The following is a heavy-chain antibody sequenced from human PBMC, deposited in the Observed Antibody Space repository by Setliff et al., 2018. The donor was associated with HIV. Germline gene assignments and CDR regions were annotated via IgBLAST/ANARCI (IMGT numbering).Heavy chain of an antibody. J-gene: IGHJ4*02. CDR1: GYTFTNYY. CDR2: INPSGGST. CDR3: ARDPNGGSARFDD. Sequence: ASVKVSCKASGYTFTNYYIHWVRQAPGQGLEWMGIINPSGGSTTYAQKFQGRVNMTRDTSTSKVYMELSSLRSEDTAVYYCARDPNGGSARFDDWGQGTLVTVSS. D-gene: IGHD6-6*01. V-gene: IGHV1-46*01.